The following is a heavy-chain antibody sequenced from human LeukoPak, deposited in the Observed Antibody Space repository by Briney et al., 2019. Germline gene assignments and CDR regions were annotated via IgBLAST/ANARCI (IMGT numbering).Heavy chain of an antibody. CDR3: ARDSSGNTYYYYYYMDV. Sequence: ASVKVSCKASGYTFTGYYMHWVRQAPGQGLEWMGWINPNSGGTNYAQKFQGRVTMTRDTSISTAYMELSRLRSDDTAVYYCARDSSGNTYYYYYYMDVWGKGTTATVSS. D-gene: IGHD6-6*01. V-gene: IGHV1-2*02. CDR2: INPNSGGT. CDR1: GYTFTGYY. J-gene: IGHJ6*03.